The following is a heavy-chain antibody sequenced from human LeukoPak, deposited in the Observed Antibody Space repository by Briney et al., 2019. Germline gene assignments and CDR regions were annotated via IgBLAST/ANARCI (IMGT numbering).Heavy chain of an antibody. Sequence: PGGSLRLSCAASGFTFSSYAMSWVRQAPGRGLEWVSAISGSGGSTYYADSVKGRFTISRDNSKNTLYLQMNSLRAEDTAVYYCAKGGRRLPDTPFDPWGQGTLVTVSS. D-gene: IGHD5-12*01. CDR3: AKGGRRLPDTPFDP. V-gene: IGHV3-23*01. J-gene: IGHJ5*02. CDR1: GFTFSSYA. CDR2: ISGSGGST.